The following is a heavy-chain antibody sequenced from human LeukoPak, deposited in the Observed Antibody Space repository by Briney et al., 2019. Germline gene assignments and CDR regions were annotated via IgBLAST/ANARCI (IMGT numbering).Heavy chain of an antibody. Sequence: GGSLRLSCAASGFSLSRYWMSWVRQAPGKGLEWVASIKEDGSDIYYVDSVKGRFTVSRDNAKNSLFLQLKSLRAEDTAVYYCARHVSAAAGGRWGQGTLVTVSS. J-gene: IGHJ4*02. D-gene: IGHD6-13*01. CDR2: IKEDGSDI. V-gene: IGHV3-7*01. CDR3: ARHVSAAAGGR. CDR1: GFSLSRYW.